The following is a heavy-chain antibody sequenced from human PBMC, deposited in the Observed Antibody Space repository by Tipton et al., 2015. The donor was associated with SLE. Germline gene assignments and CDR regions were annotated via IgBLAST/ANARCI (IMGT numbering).Heavy chain of an antibody. D-gene: IGHD3-3*01. CDR3: ARGIGVVTGPYNWFDP. CDR2: IYHSGST. Sequence: LSCAVSGYSISSGYYWGWIRQPPGKGLEWIGSIYHSGSTYYNPSLKSRVTISVDTSKNQFSLKLSSVTAADTAVYYCARGIGVVTGPYNWFDPWGQGTLVTVSS. V-gene: IGHV4-38-2*01. CDR1: GYSISSGYY. J-gene: IGHJ5*02.